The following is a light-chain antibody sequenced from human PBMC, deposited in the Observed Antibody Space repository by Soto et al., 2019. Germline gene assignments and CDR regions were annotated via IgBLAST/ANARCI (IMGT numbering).Light chain of an antibody. CDR2: GAS. Sequence: EIVMTQSPATLSVSPGERATLSCRANQSVSSNLAWYQQKPGQAPRLLIYGASTRATGIPARFSGSGSGTEFTLTISSLQSEDFAVYYCQQDNNWPVYTFGQGTKLEIK. J-gene: IGKJ2*01. CDR3: QQDNNWPVYT. CDR1: QSVSSN. V-gene: IGKV3-15*01.